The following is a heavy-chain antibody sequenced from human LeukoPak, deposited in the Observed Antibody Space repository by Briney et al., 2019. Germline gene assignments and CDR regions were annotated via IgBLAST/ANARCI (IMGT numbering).Heavy chain of an antibody. Sequence: GGSLRLSCAASGFTFSNAWMSWVRQAPGKGLEWVGRIKSKTDGGTTDYAAPVKGRFTISRDDSKNTLYLQMNSMKTEDTAVYYCTTDSMVYANFDYWGQGTLVTVSS. D-gene: IGHD2-8*01. CDR3: TTDSMVYANFDY. CDR1: GFTFSNAW. J-gene: IGHJ4*02. V-gene: IGHV3-15*01. CDR2: IKSKTDGGTT.